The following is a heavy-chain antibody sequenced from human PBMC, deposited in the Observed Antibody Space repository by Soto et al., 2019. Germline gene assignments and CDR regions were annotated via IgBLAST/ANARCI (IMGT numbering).Heavy chain of an antibody. CDR2: ISYDGSNK. J-gene: IGHJ6*03. D-gene: IGHD3-10*01. CDR1: GFTFSSYG. Sequence: GGSLRLSCAASGFTFSSYGMHWVRQAPGKGLEWVAVISYDGSNKYYADSVKGRFTISRDNSKNTLYLQMNSLRAEDTAVYYCATLAMVRGVRRNYYYYYMDVWGKGTTVTVSS. CDR3: ATLAMVRGVRRNYYYYYMDV. V-gene: IGHV3-30*03.